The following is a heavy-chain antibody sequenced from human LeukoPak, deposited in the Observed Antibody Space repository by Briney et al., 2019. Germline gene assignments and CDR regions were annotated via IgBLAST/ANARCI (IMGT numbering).Heavy chain of an antibody. CDR3: ARVRIAATDIDY. Sequence: ASVKVSCKASGYTVTGYYMHWVRQAPGQGLEWMGRINPNSGGTNYAQKFQGRVTMTRDTSISTAYMELSRLRSDDTAVYYCARVRIAATDIDYWGQGTLVTVSS. J-gene: IGHJ4*02. CDR1: GYTVTGYY. V-gene: IGHV1-2*06. D-gene: IGHD6-6*01. CDR2: INPNSGGT.